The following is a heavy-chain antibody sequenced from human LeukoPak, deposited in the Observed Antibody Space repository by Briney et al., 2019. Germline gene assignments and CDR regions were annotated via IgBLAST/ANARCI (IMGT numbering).Heavy chain of an antibody. V-gene: IGHV4-59*01. CDR1: GGSISSYY. CDR2: IYYSGST. CDR3: ARHTVTTDYYYYYGMDV. D-gene: IGHD4-17*01. J-gene: IGHJ6*02. Sequence: PSETLSLTCTVSGGSISSYYWSWIRQPPGKGLEWIGYIYYSGSTNYNPSLKSRVTISVDTSKNQFSLKLSSVTAADTAVYYCARHTVTTDYYYYYGMDVWGQGTTVTVSS.